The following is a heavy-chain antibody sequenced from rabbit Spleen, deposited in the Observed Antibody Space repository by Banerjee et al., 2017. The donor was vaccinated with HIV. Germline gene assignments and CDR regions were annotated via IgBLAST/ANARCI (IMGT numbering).Heavy chain of an antibody. J-gene: IGHJ4*01. V-gene: IGHV1S47*01. CDR1: GFDLSYYG. CDR2: IDPVFGGT. CDR3: VRDQAHMLDL. Sequence: QEQLVESGGGLVRPGGSLKLSCKASGFDLSYYGVSWVRQAPGKGLEWIGYIDPVFGGTFYATWVNGRFTISSHNAQNTLYLQLNSLTAADTATYFCVRDQAHMLDLWGPGTLVTVS. D-gene: IGHD1-1*01.